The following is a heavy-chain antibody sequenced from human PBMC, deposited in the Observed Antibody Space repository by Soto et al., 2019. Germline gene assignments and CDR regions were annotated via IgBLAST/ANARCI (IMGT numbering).Heavy chain of an antibody. D-gene: IGHD2-15*01. CDR1: GFTFSSYG. CDR3: AKDSCSGGSCYRSGLLDY. CDR2: ISYDGSNK. Sequence: QVQLVESGGGVVQPGRSLRLSCAASGFTFSSYGMHWVRQAPGKGLEWVAVISYDGSNKYYADSVKGRFTISRDNSKNTLYLQMNSLRAEDTAVYYCAKDSCSGGSCYRSGLLDYWGQGTLVTVSS. V-gene: IGHV3-30*18. J-gene: IGHJ4*02.